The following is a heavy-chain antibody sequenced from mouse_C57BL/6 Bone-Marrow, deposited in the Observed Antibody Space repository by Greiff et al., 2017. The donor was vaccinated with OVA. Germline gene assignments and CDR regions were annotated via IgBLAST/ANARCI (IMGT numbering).Heavy chain of an antibody. J-gene: IGHJ2*01. Sequence: EVQLQQSGPELVKPGASVKISCKASGYTFTDYYMNWVKQSHGKSLEWIGDINPNNGGTIYNQKFKGNATLTVDKSSSTAYMELRSLTSEDTAVYYCARCYYGLYFDYWGQGTTLTVSS. V-gene: IGHV1-26*01. CDR2: INPNNGGT. CDR1: GYTFTDYY. CDR3: ARCYYGLYFDY. D-gene: IGHD1-1*01.